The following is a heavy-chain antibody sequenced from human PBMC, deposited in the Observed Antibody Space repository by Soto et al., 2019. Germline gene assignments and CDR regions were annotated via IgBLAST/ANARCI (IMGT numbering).Heavy chain of an antibody. D-gene: IGHD3-3*01. Sequence: TQTCSRTWTIFWDSVSRTSSAWNWIRTSPSSSLEWLGRTYYRSKWYNDYAVSVKSRLTINPDTSKNQFSLQLNSVTPEDTAVYYGARDYERFLEYPYCMAGWGHETRV. V-gene: IGHV6-1*01. J-gene: IGHJ6*02. CDR3: ARDYERFLEYPYCMAG. CDR2: TYYRSKWYN. CDR1: WDSVSRTSSA.